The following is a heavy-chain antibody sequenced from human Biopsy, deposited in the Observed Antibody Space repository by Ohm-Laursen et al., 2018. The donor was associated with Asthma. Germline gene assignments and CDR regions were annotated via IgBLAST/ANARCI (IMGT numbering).Heavy chain of an antibody. J-gene: IGHJ6*02. CDR2: ITGSGSTI. V-gene: IGHV3-48*02. Sequence: SLRLSCAASGFTFSNYPMTWVRQAPGKGLEWVSYITGSGSTIYYADSVKGRFTLSRDNAKNSLYLQMNSLRDEDTAVYYCALKYRNSVFPEYGMDVWGQGTTVTVSS. D-gene: IGHD4-11*01. CDR3: ALKYRNSVFPEYGMDV. CDR1: GFTFSNYP.